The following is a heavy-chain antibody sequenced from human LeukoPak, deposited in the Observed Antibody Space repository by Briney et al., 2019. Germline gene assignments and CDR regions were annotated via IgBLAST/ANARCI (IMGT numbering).Heavy chain of an antibody. D-gene: IGHD6-19*01. J-gene: IGHJ1*01. CDR1: AFSLSDFT. CDR2: IRSKANNYAT. Sequence: PGGSLRLSCAAPAFSLSDFTMHWVRQASGKGLEWVARIRSKANNYATEYGASVKGRFTISRDDAENTAYLQMNSLKTEDTAIYYCSAGPSGWTEFFRHWGQGTLVTVSS. V-gene: IGHV3-73*01. CDR3: SAGPSGWTEFFRH.